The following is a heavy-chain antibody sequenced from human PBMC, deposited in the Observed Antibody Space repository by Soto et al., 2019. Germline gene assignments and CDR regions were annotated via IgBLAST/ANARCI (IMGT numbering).Heavy chain of an antibody. J-gene: IGHJ4*02. CDR3: AKDQASGQGSFDS. V-gene: IGHV3-30*18. Sequence: HPGGSLRLSCAASGFTFNIYGMHWVRQAPVKGLEWVALISYDGSNQYYADSVKGRFTISRDNSKNTLFLQMNSLRADDTAVYYCAKDQASGQGSFDSWGQGTLVTVSS. CDR2: ISYDGSNQ. CDR1: GFTFNIYG.